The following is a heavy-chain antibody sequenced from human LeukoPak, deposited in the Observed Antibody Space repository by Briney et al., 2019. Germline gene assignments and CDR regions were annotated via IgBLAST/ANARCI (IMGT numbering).Heavy chain of an antibody. J-gene: IGHJ4*02. CDR3: ARGRAVSGTYFDY. CDR1: GFTFSSYA. Sequence: GGSLRLSCAASGFTFSSYAMNWGRQVPGKGLEWVSGISGSGDNTYYADSVKGRFTISRDNSKNTLYLQMNSLRAEDTAVYYCARGRAVSGTYFDYWGQGTLVSVSS. D-gene: IGHD6-19*01. V-gene: IGHV3-23*01. CDR2: ISGSGDNT.